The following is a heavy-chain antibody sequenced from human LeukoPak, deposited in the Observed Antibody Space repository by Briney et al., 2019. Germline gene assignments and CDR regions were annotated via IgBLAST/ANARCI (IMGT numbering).Heavy chain of an antibody. CDR1: GFTVSSNS. Sequence: PGGSLRLSCTVSGFTVSSNSMSWVRQAPGKGLEWVSFIYSGGNTHYSDSVKGRFTISRDNSNNTLYLQMNSLRAEDTAVYYCARRAGAYSHPYDYWGQGTLVTVSS. CDR3: ARRAGAYSHPYDY. V-gene: IGHV3-53*01. J-gene: IGHJ4*02. D-gene: IGHD4/OR15-4a*01. CDR2: IYSGGNT.